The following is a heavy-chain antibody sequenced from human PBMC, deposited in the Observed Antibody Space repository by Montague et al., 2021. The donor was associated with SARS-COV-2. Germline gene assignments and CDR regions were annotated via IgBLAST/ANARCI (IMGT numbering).Heavy chain of an antibody. V-gene: IGHV2-70*01. CDR1: GFSLSTSGMC. Sequence: PALVKPTQTLTLTCTFSGFSLSTSGMCVSWIRQPPGKALEWLALIDWDDDKYYSTSLKTRLTISKDTSKNQVVLTMTNMDPVDTATYYCARMVTIFSLGGYYYYYGMDVWGQGTTVTDSS. CDR2: IDWDDDK. CDR3: ARMVTIFSLGGYYYYYGMDV. J-gene: IGHJ6*02. D-gene: IGHD3-9*01.